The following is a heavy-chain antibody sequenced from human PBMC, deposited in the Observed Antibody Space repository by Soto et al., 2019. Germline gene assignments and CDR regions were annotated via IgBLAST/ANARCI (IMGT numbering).Heavy chain of an antibody. CDR1: GFTFSDYY. CDR2: ISSSSSYT. CDR3: ARVDGYFDWLLQGRGVYYYYGMDV. D-gene: IGHD3-9*01. Sequence: GGSLRLSCAASGFTFSDYYMSWIRQAPGKGLEWVSYISSSSSYTNYADSVKGRFTISRDNAKNSLYLQMNSLRAEDMAVYYCARVDGYFDWLLQGRGVYYYYGMDVWGQGTTVTVSS. J-gene: IGHJ6*02. V-gene: IGHV3-11*06.